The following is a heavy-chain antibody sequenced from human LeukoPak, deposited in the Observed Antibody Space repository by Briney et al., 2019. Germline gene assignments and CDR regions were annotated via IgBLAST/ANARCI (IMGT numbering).Heavy chain of an antibody. CDR3: ARDLTTVFGFSYFDL. CDR1: GFTFSDYY. CDR2: VTNSGDTI. D-gene: IGHD4-17*01. J-gene: IGHJ2*01. Sequence: PGGSLRLSCAASGFTFSDYYMSWVRQTPGKGLEWVSYVTNSGDTIYYADSVKGRSTISRDNAKNSLYLQMNNLRTEDTAVYYCARDLTTVFGFSYFDLWGRGTLLTVSS. V-gene: IGHV3-11*01.